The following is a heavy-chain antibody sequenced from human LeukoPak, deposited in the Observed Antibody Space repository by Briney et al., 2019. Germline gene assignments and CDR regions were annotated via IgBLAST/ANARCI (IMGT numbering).Heavy chain of an antibody. Sequence: GRSQRLSCAASGFTFNIYAMHWVRQAPGKGLEWVAVISYDGSKTYYADSVKGRFTISRDNSKNTLYLQMNSLRAEDTALYYCARTMYITGSSDFDYWGQGTLVTVSS. CDR3: ARTMYITGSSDFDY. CDR1: GFTFNIYA. CDR2: ISYDGSKT. D-gene: IGHD1-26*01. V-gene: IGHV3-30-3*01. J-gene: IGHJ4*02.